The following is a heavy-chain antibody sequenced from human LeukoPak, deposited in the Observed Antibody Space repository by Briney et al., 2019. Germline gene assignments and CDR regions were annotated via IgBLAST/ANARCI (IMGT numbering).Heavy chain of an antibody. CDR1: GFTFSSYW. J-gene: IGHJ4*02. CDR2: IKQDGSEK. V-gene: IGHV3-7*01. CDR3: AAALAIAVGGTTPGDY. D-gene: IGHD6-19*01. Sequence: GGSLRLSCAASGFTFSSYWMSWVRQARGKGREGVANIKQDGSEKCCVDSVKGRFTISRDNAEHSLYLQMNSLRAEDTAVYYCAAALAIAVGGTTPGDYWGQGTLVTVSS.